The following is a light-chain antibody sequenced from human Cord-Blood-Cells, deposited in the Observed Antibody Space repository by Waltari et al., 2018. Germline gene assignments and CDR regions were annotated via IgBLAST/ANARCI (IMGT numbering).Light chain of an antibody. CDR3: QQRSNWPL. CDR1: QSVSSY. CDR2: DAS. V-gene: IGKV3-11*01. J-gene: IGKJ4*01. Sequence: EIVLTQSPATLSLSPGERATLSCRASQSVSSYLAWYQQKPGQAPRLLIYDASNRATGIPARFSCSGSGTDFTLTISSLEPEDFAVYYCQQRSNWPLFGGGTKVEIK.